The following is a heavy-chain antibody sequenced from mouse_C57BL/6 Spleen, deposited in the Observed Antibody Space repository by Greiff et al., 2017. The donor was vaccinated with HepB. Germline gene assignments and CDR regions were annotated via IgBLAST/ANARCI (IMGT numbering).Heavy chain of an antibody. CDR3: TTEGTTEGYFDV. CDR2: IDPENGDT. J-gene: IGHJ1*03. V-gene: IGHV14-4*01. D-gene: IGHD1-1*01. Sequence: EVKVVESGAELVRPGASVKLSCTASGFNIKDDYMHWVKQRPEQGLEWIGWIDPENGDTEYASKFQGKATITADTSSNTAYLQLSSLTSEDTAVYYCTTEGTTEGYFDVWGTGTTVTVSS. CDR1: GFNIKDDY.